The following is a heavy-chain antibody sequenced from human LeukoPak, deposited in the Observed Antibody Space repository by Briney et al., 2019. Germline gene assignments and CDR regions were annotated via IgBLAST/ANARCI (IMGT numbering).Heavy chain of an antibody. Sequence: GSLRLSCAASGFTFSDYYMSWIRQAPGKGLEWVSYISSSSSYTNYADSVKGRFTISRDNAKNSLYLQMNSLRAEDTAVYYCARDAAYSGSYGHAFDIWGQGTMVTVSS. V-gene: IGHV3-11*05. CDR1: GFTFSDYY. CDR2: ISSSSSYT. CDR3: ARDAAYSGSYGHAFDI. J-gene: IGHJ3*02. D-gene: IGHD1-26*01.